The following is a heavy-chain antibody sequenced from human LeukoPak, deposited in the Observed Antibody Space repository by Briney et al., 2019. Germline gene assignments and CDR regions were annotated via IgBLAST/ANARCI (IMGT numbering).Heavy chain of an antibody. J-gene: IGHJ3*02. D-gene: IGHD1-26*01. CDR2: MNPNSGNT. CDR3: ARGSGSYYAFDI. Sequence: ASVKVSCKASGSTFTSYDINWVRQATGQGLEWMGWMNPNSGNTGYAQKFQGRVTITRNTSISTAYMELSSLRSEDTAVYYCARGSGSYYAFDIWGQGTMVTVSS. CDR1: GSTFTSYD. V-gene: IGHV1-8*03.